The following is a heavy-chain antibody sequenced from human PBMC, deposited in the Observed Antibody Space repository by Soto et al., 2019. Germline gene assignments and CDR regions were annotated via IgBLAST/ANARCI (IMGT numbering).Heavy chain of an antibody. V-gene: IGHV3-33*01. CDR2: IWYDGSNK. CDR3: ARGRDGYNFFDY. Sequence: QVQLVESGGGVVQPGRSLRLSCAASGFTFSSYGMHWVRQAPGKGLEWVAVIWYDGSNKYYADSVKGRFTISRDNSKNTLYLQMNSLRAEDTAVYYCARGRDGYNFFDYWGQGTLVTVSS. CDR1: GFTFSSYG. D-gene: IGHD5-12*01. J-gene: IGHJ4*02.